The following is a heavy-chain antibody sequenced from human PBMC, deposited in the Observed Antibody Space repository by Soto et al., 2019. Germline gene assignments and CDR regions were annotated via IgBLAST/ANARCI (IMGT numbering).Heavy chain of an antibody. Sequence: GGSLRLSCAASGFTFSSYAMSWVRQAPGKGLEWVSAISGSGGSTYYADSVKGRFTISRDNSKNTLYLQMNSLRAEDTAVYYCASRSGWSRFFDYWGQGTLVTAPQ. CDR1: GFTFSSYA. D-gene: IGHD6-19*01. CDR3: ASRSGWSRFFDY. V-gene: IGHV3-23*01. CDR2: ISGSGGST. J-gene: IGHJ4*02.